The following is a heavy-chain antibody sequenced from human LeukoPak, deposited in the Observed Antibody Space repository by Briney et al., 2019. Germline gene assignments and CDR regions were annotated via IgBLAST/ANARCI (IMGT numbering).Heavy chain of an antibody. D-gene: IGHD1-26*01. CDR1: GFNFSSYG. V-gene: IGHV3-33*01. CDR2: IWYDGSKK. Sequence: GRSLRLSCAASGFNFSSYGMHWVRQAPGKGLEWVAVIWYDGSKKYYADSVKGRFTISRDENTLYLQMNSLRAEDTAVYYCARGGSYFDYWDQGTLVTVSS. J-gene: IGHJ4*02. CDR3: ARGGSYFDY.